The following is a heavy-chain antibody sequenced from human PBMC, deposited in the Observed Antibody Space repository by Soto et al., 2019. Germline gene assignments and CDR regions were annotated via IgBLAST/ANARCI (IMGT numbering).Heavy chain of an antibody. Sequence: PWGSLRLSCAASGFTFDIYALRCCRHSPFKCLEWVAVISFDGTKKYYSDSVKGRFTISRDNLKNTLYLQMNNLRVEDAALYFCAREDDYGYRYINYGLDVWGQGTTVTVSS. J-gene: IGHJ6*02. CDR3: AREDDYGYRYINYGLDV. D-gene: IGHD4-17*01. CDR2: ISFDGTKK. V-gene: IGHV3-30-3*01. CDR1: GFTFDIYA.